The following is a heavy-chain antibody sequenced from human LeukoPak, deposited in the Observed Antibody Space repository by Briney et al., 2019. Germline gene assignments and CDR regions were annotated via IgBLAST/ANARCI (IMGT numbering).Heavy chain of an antibody. Sequence: SETLSLTCAVYGGSFSGYYWSWIRQPPGKGLEWLGEINHSGSTNYNPSLKSRVTISVDTSKNQFSLKLSSVTAADTAVYYCARAGYSSSWFLGYWGQGTLVTVSS. J-gene: IGHJ4*02. CDR3: ARAGYSSSWFLGY. CDR2: INHSGST. V-gene: IGHV4-34*01. D-gene: IGHD6-13*01. CDR1: GGSFSGYY.